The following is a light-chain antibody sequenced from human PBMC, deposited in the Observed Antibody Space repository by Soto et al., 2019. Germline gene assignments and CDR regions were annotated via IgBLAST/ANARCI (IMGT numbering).Light chain of an antibody. CDR2: HAS. Sequence: EIVLTQSPATLSLSPGERATLSCRASQSVSSNLAWYQQKPGQAPRLLIFHASTRATGVPARFSGSGSGSDFTLTISFLQSEDFAVYFCQQYNNWPLITFGPGTRLEIK. V-gene: IGKV3-15*01. J-gene: IGKJ5*01. CDR3: QQYNNWPLIT. CDR1: QSVSSN.